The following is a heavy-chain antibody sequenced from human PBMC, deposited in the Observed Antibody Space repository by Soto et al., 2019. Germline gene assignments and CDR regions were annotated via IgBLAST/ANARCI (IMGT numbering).Heavy chain of an antibody. CDR1: GFTFSDYA. CDR3: AKTFGSNWLLDS. J-gene: IGHJ4*02. CDR2: MSGRGGSI. V-gene: IGHV3-23*01. Sequence: EVQLLESGGGLVQPGGSLRLSCAGSGFTFSDYAISWVRQAPGKGLEWVSAMSGRGGSIYYADLVKGRFTISRDNSKNTVYLQMSSLGGEDTAIYYCAKTFGSNWLLDSWGRGTLVTVSS. D-gene: IGHD1-1*01.